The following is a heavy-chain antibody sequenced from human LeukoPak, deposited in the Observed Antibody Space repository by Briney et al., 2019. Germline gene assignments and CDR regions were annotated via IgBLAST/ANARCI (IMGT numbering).Heavy chain of an antibody. CDR2: IDPSGGGT. Sequence: GGSLRLSCAASGFTFSSYAMSWVRQTPGKGLEWVSGIDPSGGGTYYGDSVKGRFTISRDNSKNTLFLQLDSLRAEDTAAYYCAKISPLDYGGKPWGSDIWGQGTTVTVSS. D-gene: IGHD4-23*01. CDR3: AKISPLDYGGKPWGSDI. V-gene: IGHV3-23*01. CDR1: GFTFSSYA. J-gene: IGHJ3*02.